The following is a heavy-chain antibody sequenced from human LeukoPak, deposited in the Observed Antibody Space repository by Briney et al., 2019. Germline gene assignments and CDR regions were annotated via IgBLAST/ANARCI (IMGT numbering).Heavy chain of an antibody. D-gene: IGHD3-22*01. J-gene: IGHJ4*02. V-gene: IGHV3-48*04. CDR3: VLGGYDSPYLGFDY. Sequence: GGSLRLSCAASGFTFSSYNMNWVRQAPGKGLEWLAYITSNINTIYYADSVKGRFTISRDNAKNSLYLQMNSLRAEDTAVYYCVLGGYDSPYLGFDYWGQGNLVTVSS. CDR2: ITSNINTI. CDR1: GFTFSSYN.